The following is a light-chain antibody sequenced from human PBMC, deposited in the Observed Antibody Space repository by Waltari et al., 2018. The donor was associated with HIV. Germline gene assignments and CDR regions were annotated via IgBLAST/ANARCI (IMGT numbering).Light chain of an antibody. J-gene: IGLJ3*02. V-gene: IGLV2-14*01. CDR2: EVT. Sequence: QSALTQPASMSGSPGQSLTISCTGPSSDVNDYNYFSWYQHHPDKAPKVIIYEVTRRPSGVSNRFSGSKSGNTASLTISGLLPEDEAEYFCVSYISSSTPEFGGGTKLTVL. CDR3: VSYISSSTPE. CDR1: SSDVNDYNY.